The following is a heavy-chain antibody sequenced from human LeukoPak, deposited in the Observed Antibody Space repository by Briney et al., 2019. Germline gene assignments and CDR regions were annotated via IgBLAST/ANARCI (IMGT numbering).Heavy chain of an antibody. D-gene: IGHD3-3*01. CDR3: ATPKPDYDFWSGLGLYYYYGMDV. CDR2: MNPNSGNT. Sequence: GASVKVSCKASGYTFTSYDINWVRQATGQGLEWMGWMNPNSGNTGCAQKFQGRVTMTRNTSISTAYMELSSLRSEDTAVYYCATPKPDYDFWSGLGLYYYYGMDVWGQGTTVTVSS. V-gene: IGHV1-8*01. J-gene: IGHJ6*02. CDR1: GYTFTSYD.